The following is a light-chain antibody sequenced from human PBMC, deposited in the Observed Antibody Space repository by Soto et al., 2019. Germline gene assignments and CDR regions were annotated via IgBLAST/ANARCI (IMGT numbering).Light chain of an antibody. J-gene: IGLJ7*01. Sequence: QSALTQPASVSGSPGQSITISCTGTSSDVGDYNYVSWYQQHPGKAPKLMIYEVRNRPSGVSNRFSGSKSDNTASLTISGLQAEDEADYYCSSYTGSTTAVFGTGTQLTVL. CDR2: EVR. V-gene: IGLV2-14*01. CDR3: SSYTGSTTAV. CDR1: SSDVGDYNY.